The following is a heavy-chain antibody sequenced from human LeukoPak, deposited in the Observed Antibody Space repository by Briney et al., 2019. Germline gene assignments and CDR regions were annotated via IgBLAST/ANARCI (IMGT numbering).Heavy chain of an antibody. J-gene: IGHJ4*02. V-gene: IGHV1-18*01. CDR1: GHTFASYG. Sequence: ASVKVSCKASGHTFASYGISWVRQAPGQGLEWMGWISAYNDNTKYAQNLQGRVTLTTDTSTSTAYMELRSLTSDDTALYYCARDTARITTPGGPDYWGQGTLVTVSS. CDR2: ISAYNDNT. CDR3: ARDTARITTPGGPDY. D-gene: IGHD6-13*01.